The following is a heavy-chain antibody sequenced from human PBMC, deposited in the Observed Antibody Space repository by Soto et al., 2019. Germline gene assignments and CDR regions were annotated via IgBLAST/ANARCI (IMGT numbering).Heavy chain of an antibody. J-gene: IGHJ4*02. D-gene: IGHD6-6*01. Sequence: GGSLRLSCAASGFTFSSYAMSWVRQAPGKGLEWVSAISGSGGSTYYADTVKGRFTISRDNSKNTLYLQMNSLRAEDTAVYYCAKAGYSSSYYFDYWGQGTLVTVSS. CDR1: GFTFSSYA. CDR2: ISGSGGST. V-gene: IGHV3-23*01. CDR3: AKAGYSSSYYFDY.